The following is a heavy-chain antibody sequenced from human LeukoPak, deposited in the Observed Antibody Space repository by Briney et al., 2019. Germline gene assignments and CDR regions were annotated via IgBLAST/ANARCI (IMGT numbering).Heavy chain of an antibody. V-gene: IGHV3-30*03. CDR2: ISSDPNNK. CDR1: GFTFSTYG. J-gene: IGHJ4*02. CDR3: ARDLDNWNYVD. D-gene: IGHD1-7*01. Sequence: GSLRLSCAASGFTFSTYGMHWVRQAPGKGLEWVAVISSDPNNKYYTDLVKGRFSISRDNPKNTVYLQMNSLRAEDTAVYYCARDLDNWNYVDWGQGTLVTVSS.